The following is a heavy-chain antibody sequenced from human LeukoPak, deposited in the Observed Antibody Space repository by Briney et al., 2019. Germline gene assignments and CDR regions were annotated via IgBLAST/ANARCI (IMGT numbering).Heavy chain of an antibody. Sequence: SGTLSLTCAVYGGSFSGYYWSWIRQPPGKGLEWLGEINHSGSTNYNPSLKSRVTISVDTSKNQFSLKLSSVTAADTAVYYCAREEIAAGTPPNWFDPWGQGTLVTVSS. D-gene: IGHD6-13*01. V-gene: IGHV4-34*01. J-gene: IGHJ5*02. CDR2: INHSGST. CDR1: GGSFSGYY. CDR3: AREEIAAGTPPNWFDP.